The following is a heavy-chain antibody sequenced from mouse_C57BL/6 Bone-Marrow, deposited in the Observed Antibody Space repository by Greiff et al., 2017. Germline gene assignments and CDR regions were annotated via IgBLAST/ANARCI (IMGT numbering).Heavy chain of an antibody. J-gene: IGHJ2*01. CDR1: GFNIKDDY. CDR2: IDPENGDT. CDR3: TTTVFDD. D-gene: IGHD1-1*01. V-gene: IGHV14-4*01. Sequence: EVQLQQSGAELVRPGASVKLSCTASGFNIKDDYMHWVKQRPEQGLEWIGWIDPENGDTEYASKFQGKATITADTSSNTAYLQLSSLTSEDTAVYYCTTTVFDDWGQGTTLTVSS.